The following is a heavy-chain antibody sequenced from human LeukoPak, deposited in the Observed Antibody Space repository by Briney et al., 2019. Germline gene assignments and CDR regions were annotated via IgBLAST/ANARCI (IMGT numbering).Heavy chain of an antibody. D-gene: IGHD2-2*01. CDR2: IYSGGST. Sequence: PGGSLRLSCAASGFTVSSNYMSWVRQAPGKGLEWVSVIYSGGSTYYADSVKGRFTISRDNSKNTLYLQMNSLRDEDTAVYYCAKEDCSSISRSSQIDYWGQGTLVTVSS. V-gene: IGHV3-53*01. CDR1: GFTVSSNY. J-gene: IGHJ4*02. CDR3: AKEDCSSISRSSQIDY.